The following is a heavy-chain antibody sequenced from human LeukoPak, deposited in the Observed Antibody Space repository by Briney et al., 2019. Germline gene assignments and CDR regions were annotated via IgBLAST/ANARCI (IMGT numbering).Heavy chain of an antibody. J-gene: IGHJ3*02. CDR1: GGTFSSYA. D-gene: IGHD5-18*01. CDR2: IIPIFGTA. CDR3: ARGKARGYSYAGDAFDI. V-gene: IGHV1-69*01. Sequence: SVKVSCKASGGTFSSYAISWVRQAPGQGLEWMGGIIPIFGTANYAQKFQGRVTITADESTSTAYMELSSLRSEDTAVYYCARGKARGYSYAGDAFDIWGQGTMVTVSS.